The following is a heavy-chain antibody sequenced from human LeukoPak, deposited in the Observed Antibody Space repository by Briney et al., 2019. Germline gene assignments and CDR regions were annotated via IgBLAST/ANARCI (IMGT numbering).Heavy chain of an antibody. J-gene: IGHJ4*02. V-gene: IGHV1-18*04. CDR2: ISAYNGNT. CDR3: ARDLESSIFDY. D-gene: IGHD1-1*01. Sequence: ASVKVSCKTSGYTFTGYYMHWVRQAPGQGLEWMGWISAYNGNTNYAQKLQGRVTMTTDTSTSTAYMELRSLRSDDTAVYYCARDLESSIFDYWGQGTLVTVSS. CDR1: GYTFTGYY.